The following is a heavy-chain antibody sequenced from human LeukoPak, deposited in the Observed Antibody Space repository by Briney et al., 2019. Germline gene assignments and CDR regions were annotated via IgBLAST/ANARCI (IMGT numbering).Heavy chain of an antibody. CDR1: GGSISSSNW. J-gene: IGHJ4*02. CDR3: ARGRYVTTRGGAAAGFLDY. V-gene: IGHV4-4*02. CDR2: IYHSGST. Sequence: PSETLSLTCAVSGGSISSSNWWSWVRQPPGKGLEWIGEIYHSGSTNYNPSLKSRVTISVDTSQNQFSLRLSSVTAADTAVYYCARGRYVTTRGGAAAGFLDYWGQGTLVTVST. D-gene: IGHD6-13*01.